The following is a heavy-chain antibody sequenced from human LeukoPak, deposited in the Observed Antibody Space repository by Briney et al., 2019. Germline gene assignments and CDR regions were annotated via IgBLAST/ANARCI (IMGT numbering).Heavy chain of an antibody. V-gene: IGHV1-18*01. J-gene: IGHJ4*02. CDR2: ISAYTGNT. CDR3: ARHVPAAQIDY. D-gene: IGHD2-2*01. CDR1: GYAFTSYG. Sequence: ASVKVSCKASGYAFTSYGISWVRQAPGQGLEWMGWISAYTGNTNYAQKFQGRVTITTDESTSTAYMELSSLRSEDTAVYYCARHVPAAQIDYWGQGTLVTVSS.